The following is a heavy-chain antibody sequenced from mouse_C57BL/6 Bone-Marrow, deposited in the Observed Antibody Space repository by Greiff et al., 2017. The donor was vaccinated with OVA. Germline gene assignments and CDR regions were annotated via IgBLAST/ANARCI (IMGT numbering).Heavy chain of an antibody. D-gene: IGHD1-1*02. CDR3: TTCPYGDYFDY. Sequence: DVKLVESGAELVRPGASVKLSCTASGFNIKDDYMHWVKQRPEQGLAWIGWIAPENGDTEYASKFQGKATITADTSSNTDYRKLSCLTSEDTAVYYWTTCPYGDYFDYWGKGTTLTVSS. V-gene: IGHV14-4*01. CDR2: IAPENGDT. CDR1: GFNIKDDY. J-gene: IGHJ2*01.